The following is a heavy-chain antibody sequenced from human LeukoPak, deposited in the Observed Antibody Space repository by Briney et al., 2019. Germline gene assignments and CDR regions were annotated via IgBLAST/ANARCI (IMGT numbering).Heavy chain of an antibody. CDR2: IYYSGST. V-gene: IGHV4-59*12. J-gene: IGHJ3*02. CDR3: ARDQPWTNGFDI. CDR1: GGSISSYY. Sequence: SEALSLTCTVSGGSISSYYWNWIRQPPGRGLEWIGYIYYSGSTNYNPSLKSRVTISVDTSRNQFTLQLNSVTPEDTALYYCARDQPWTNGFDIWGQGTMVTVSS. D-gene: IGHD3/OR15-3a*01.